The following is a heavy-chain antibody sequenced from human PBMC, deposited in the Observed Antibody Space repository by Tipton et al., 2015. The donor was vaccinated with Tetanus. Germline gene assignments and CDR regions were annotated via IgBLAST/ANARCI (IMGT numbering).Heavy chain of an antibody. CDR1: GGSVSSGSYY. J-gene: IGHJ4*02. CDR3: ARGGFGEFPDY. CDR2: IYYSGST. V-gene: IGHV4-61*01. D-gene: IGHD3-10*01. Sequence: LRLSCTVSGGSVSSGSYYWSWIRQPPGKGLEWTGYIYYSGSTNYNPSLKSRVTISVDTSKNQFSLKLSSVTAADTAVYYCARGGFGEFPDYWGQGTLVTVSS.